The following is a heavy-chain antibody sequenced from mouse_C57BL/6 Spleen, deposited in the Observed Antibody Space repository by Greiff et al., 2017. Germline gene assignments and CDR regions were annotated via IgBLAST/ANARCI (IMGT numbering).Heavy chain of an antibody. V-gene: IGHV6-3*01. J-gene: IGHJ2*01. CDR2: IRLKSANYAS. CDR1: GFTFSNYW. Sequence: EVQVIESGGGLVQPGGSMKLSCVASGFTFSNYWMNWVRQSPEKGLEWVAQIRLKSANYASHYAVSVKGRFNISREYSKGSVYQKTYNVRVEDTGMDSGTGLYDGSSTYYFDYWGQGTTLTVSA. CDR3: TGLYDGSSTYYFDY. D-gene: IGHD1-1*01.